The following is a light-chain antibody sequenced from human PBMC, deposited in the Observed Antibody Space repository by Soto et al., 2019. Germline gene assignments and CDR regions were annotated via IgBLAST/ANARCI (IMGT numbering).Light chain of an antibody. CDR2: HAS. J-gene: IGKJ3*01. V-gene: IGKV3-20*01. CDR3: QRYGRSPLT. Sequence: EIVLTQSPGTLSLSPGERATLSCRASQSVSSNYLAWYQQKPGQAPRLLVYHASSRVTGIPDRFSGSGSGTDFTLTISTLEPEDYAMYYCQRYGRSPLTFGPATKVDIK. CDR1: QSVSSNY.